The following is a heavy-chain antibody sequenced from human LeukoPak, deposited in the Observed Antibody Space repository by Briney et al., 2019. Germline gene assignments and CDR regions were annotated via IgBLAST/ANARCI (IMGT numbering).Heavy chain of an antibody. D-gene: IGHD1-26*01. CDR3: AKSSGSHWGFDH. Sequence: GGSLRLSCAASGFTVSSNYMSGVRQAPGKGLEWVSVFYSGGSTYYADSVKGRFTISRDSSKNTLYLQMNSLRAEDTAVYYCAKSSGSHWGFDHWGQGTLVTVSS. J-gene: IGHJ4*02. CDR2: FYSGGST. CDR1: GFTVSSNY. V-gene: IGHV3-53*01.